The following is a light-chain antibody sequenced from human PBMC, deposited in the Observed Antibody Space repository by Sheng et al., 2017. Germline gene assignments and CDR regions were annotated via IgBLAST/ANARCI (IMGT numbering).Light chain of an antibody. J-gene: IGKJ4*01. CDR2: GAS. CDR1: QSISNK. V-gene: IGKV3-15*01. Sequence: EIVMTQSPGTLSVSPGERVTLSCRASQSISNKLAWYQQKPGQAPRLLIYGASTRATGIPARFSGSGSGTEFTLTISSLQSEDFAVYYCQQRSNWPPLTFGGGTKVEIK. CDR3: QQRSNWPPLT.